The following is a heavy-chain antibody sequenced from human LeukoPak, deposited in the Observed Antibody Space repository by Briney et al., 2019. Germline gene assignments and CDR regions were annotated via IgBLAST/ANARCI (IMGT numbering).Heavy chain of an antibody. Sequence: GASVKVSCKASGYTFTSYYMHWVRQAPGQGLEWMGWISAYNGNTNYAQKLQGRVTMTTDTSTSTAYMELRSLRSDDTAVYYCARVSGWELELRFRYYFDYWGQGTLVTVSS. J-gene: IGHJ4*02. D-gene: IGHD1-7*01. CDR1: GYTFTSYY. CDR3: ARVSGWELELRFRYYFDY. CDR2: ISAYNGNT. V-gene: IGHV1-18*04.